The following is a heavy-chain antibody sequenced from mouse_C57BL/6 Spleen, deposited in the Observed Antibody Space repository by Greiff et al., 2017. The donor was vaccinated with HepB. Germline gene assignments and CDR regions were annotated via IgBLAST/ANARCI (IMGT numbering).Heavy chain of an antibody. J-gene: IGHJ3*01. V-gene: IGHV1-69*01. CDR2: IDPSDSYT. CDR1: GYTFTSYW. CDR3: ARWDYDYIFAY. D-gene: IGHD2-4*01. Sequence: QVQLKESGAELVMPGASVKLSCKASGYTFTSYWMHWVKQRPGQGLEWIGEIDPSDSYTNYNQKFKGKSTLTVDKSSSTAYMQLSSLTSEDSAVYYCARWDYDYIFAYWGQGTLVTVSA.